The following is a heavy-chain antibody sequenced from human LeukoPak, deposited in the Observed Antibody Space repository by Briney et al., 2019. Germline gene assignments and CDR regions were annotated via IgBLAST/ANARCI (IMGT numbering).Heavy chain of an antibody. D-gene: IGHD3-9*01. V-gene: IGHV3-48*02. CDR2: IRTTAEGAKYA. Sequence: GGSLSLSCATSGFSFTDYPMNWVRQAPGKGLERISNIRTTAEGAKYAYYEDSVKGRVTISRDDGKNTLYLHMNSLRDDDTVLYYAATGIRYAFDYWGQGILVTVSS. CDR1: GFSFTDYP. J-gene: IGHJ4*02. CDR3: ATGIRYAFDY.